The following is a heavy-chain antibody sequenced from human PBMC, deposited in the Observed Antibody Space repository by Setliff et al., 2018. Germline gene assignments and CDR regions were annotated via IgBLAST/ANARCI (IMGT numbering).Heavy chain of an antibody. CDR1: GDSIRSSRYY. Sequence: SETLSLTCTVSGDSIRSSRYYWGWLRQPPGKGLEWIGSIYSSGNTYYNPSLKRRVTISVDTTKNQFSLQLNSVTAADTAVYYCARVRVVQGYYEFDSWGQGALVTVSS. J-gene: IGHJ4*02. D-gene: IGHD3-16*01. CDR3: ARVRVVQGYYEFDS. CDR2: IYSSGNT. V-gene: IGHV4-39*07.